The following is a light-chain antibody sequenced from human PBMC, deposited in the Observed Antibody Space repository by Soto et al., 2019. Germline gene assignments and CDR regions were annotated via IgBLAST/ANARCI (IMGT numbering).Light chain of an antibody. Sequence: EIVLTQSPGTLSLSPGESATPSCRASQTVIGNYLAWHQLRPGQAPRLLIYAASTRATGIPDRFNGTGSRTDFTLTITRLEPEDFALYYCQQYGYSPPHTFGGGTRVEMK. CDR2: AAS. J-gene: IGKJ4*01. CDR1: QTVIGNY. V-gene: IGKV3-20*01. CDR3: QQYGYSPPHT.